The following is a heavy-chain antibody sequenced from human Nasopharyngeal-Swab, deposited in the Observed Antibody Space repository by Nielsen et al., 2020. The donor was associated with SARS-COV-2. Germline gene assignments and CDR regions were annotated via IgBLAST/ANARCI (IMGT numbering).Heavy chain of an antibody. D-gene: IGHD6-19*01. CDR1: GASISNYW. V-gene: IGHV4-59*01. CDR3: VRGVHSTGIKALDS. Sequence: SETLSLTCTVSGASISNYWWTWIRQPPGKRLEWLGYIYNSGSTNYNPSLSSRVTISVDTSKNQFSLKLNSVTAADTAVYYCVRGVHSTGIKALDSWGQGGLVTVSS. CDR2: IYNSGST. J-gene: IGHJ4*02.